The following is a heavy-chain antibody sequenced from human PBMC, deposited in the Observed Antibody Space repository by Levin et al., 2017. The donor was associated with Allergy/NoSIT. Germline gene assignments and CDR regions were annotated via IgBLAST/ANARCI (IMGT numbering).Heavy chain of an antibody. V-gene: IGHV4-59*01. CDR1: GGSISSYY. D-gene: IGHD6-19*01. Sequence: ASETLSLTCTVSGGSISSYYWSWIRQPPGKGLEWIGYIYYSGSTNYNPSLKSRVTISVDTSKNQFSLKLSSVTAADTAVYYCARVKKGMYSSTSSYYYYYGMDVWGQGTTVTVSS. J-gene: IGHJ6*02. CDR3: ARVKKGMYSSTSSYYYYYGMDV. CDR2: IYYSGST.